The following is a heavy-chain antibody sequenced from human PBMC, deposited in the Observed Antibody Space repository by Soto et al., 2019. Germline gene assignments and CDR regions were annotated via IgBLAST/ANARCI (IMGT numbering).Heavy chain of an antibody. D-gene: IGHD2-15*01. V-gene: IGHV3-30-3*01. CDR1: GLTFSSYA. CDR2: ISYDRSNK. Sequence: QVQLVESGGGVVQPGRSLRLSCAASGLTFSSYAMHWVRQAPGKGLEWVAVISYDRSNKYYADSVKGRFTISRDNSENTLYLQMNSLRAEDTAVYYCARDFAPGYCSSGSCYPYGMDVWGQGTTVTVPS. CDR3: ARDFAPGYCSSGSCYPYGMDV. J-gene: IGHJ6*02.